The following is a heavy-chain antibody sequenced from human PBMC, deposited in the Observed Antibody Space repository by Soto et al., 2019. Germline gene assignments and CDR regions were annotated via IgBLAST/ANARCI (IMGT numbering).Heavy chain of an antibody. D-gene: IGHD1-26*01. J-gene: IGHJ4*02. V-gene: IGHV3-23*01. Sequence: EVQLLESGGGLVQPGGSLRLSCAASGFTFSSYAMKWVRQAPGKGLEWVSAISGSGGSTYYADSVKGRFTIYRDNPKNTMNLQMISLRAEDAVVYYCARRGSGGYYGYWGQGTLVTVSS. CDR2: ISGSGGST. CDR1: GFTFSSYA. CDR3: ARRGSGGYYGY.